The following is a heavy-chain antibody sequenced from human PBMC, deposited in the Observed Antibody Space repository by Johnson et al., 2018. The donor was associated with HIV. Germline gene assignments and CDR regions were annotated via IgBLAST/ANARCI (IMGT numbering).Heavy chain of an antibody. CDR3: ARVARHDGWWFDAFDI. Sequence: QVQLVESGGGLVKPGGSLRLSCAASGFTFSDYYMSWIRQAPGKGLEWVAFISYSGSDTYYVDSVKGRFTVSRDNSKNTLYLQMNSLRAEDTAVYYCARVARHDGWWFDAFDIWGQGTMVTVSS. V-gene: IGHV3-30*03. J-gene: IGHJ3*02. CDR2: ISYSGSDT. D-gene: IGHD2-15*01. CDR1: GFTFSDYY.